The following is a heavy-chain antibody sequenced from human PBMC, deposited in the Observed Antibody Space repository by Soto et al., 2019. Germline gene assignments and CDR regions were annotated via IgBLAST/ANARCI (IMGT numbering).Heavy chain of an antibody. V-gene: IGHV3-33*01. Sequence: QVQLVESGGGVVQPGRSLRLSFAASGFTFSSYGMHWVRQAPGKGLEWVAVIWYDGSNKYYADSVKGRFTISRDNSKNTLYLQMNSLRAEDTAVYYCAREETTVTTCLAFWGQGTLVTVSS. CDR1: GFTFSSYG. J-gene: IGHJ4*02. CDR3: AREETTVTTCLAF. CDR2: IWYDGSNK. D-gene: IGHD4-17*01.